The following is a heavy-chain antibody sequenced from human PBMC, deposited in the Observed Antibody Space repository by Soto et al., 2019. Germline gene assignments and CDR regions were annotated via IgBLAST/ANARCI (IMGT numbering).Heavy chain of an antibody. V-gene: IGHV4-59*08. Sequence: SETLSLTCTVSGGSISSYYWSWIRLPPGKGLEWIGYMYYSGSANYNPSLKSRVTISVDTSKNQFSLKLSSVTAADTAVYYCARLDVDKALDYYGMDAWGQGTTVT. CDR2: MYYSGSA. CDR1: GGSISSYY. D-gene: IGHD5-18*01. J-gene: IGHJ6*02. CDR3: ARLDVDKALDYYGMDA.